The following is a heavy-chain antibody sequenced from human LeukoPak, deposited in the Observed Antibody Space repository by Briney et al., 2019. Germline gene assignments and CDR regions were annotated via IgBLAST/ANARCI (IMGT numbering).Heavy chain of an antibody. D-gene: IGHD4-17*01. V-gene: IGHV4-34*01. Sequence: SETLSLTCAVSGGSFSGYYWTWVRQPPGKGLEWIGEINHSGSANYNPSLKSRVTISLDTSKNQFSLNLSSVTAADTAVYYCARGQGTVTTHWGQGTLVTVSS. CDR3: ARGQGTVTTH. CDR1: GGSFSGYY. CDR2: INHSGSA. J-gene: IGHJ4*02.